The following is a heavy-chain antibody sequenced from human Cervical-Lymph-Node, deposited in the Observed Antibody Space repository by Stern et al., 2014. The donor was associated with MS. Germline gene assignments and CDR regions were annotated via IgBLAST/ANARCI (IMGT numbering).Heavy chain of an antibody. J-gene: IGHJ4*02. CDR3: ARPSAARYFDY. CDR1: GFTFGRHS. Sequence: VQLLESGGGVVQPGRSLRLSCATSGFTFGRHSMHWVRQAPGKGLEWVAIISYDGSSQHYADSVKGRFTISRSNFNNTLYLQMNSLRVEDTAMYYCARPSAARYFDYWGQGSQVTVSS. V-gene: IGHV3-30-3*01. CDR2: ISYDGSSQ. D-gene: IGHD6-25*01.